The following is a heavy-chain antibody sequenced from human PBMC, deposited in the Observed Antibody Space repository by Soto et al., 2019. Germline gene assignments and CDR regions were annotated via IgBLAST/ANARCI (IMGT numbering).Heavy chain of an antibody. CDR3: ARDGYSGRSDGFDV. V-gene: IGHV3-30*14. J-gene: IGHJ3*01. Sequence: QMQLVESCGGVVQPGRSLRLSCAASGFTFGAYTMHWVRQAPRKGLAWVAVISSDGNSERYTDLVKGRFTVSRDNSKSTMYLQMNSLRAEDTAVYYCARDGYSGRSDGFDVWGKGTMVTVSS. CDR2: ISSDGNSE. CDR1: GFTFGAYT. D-gene: IGHD1-26*01.